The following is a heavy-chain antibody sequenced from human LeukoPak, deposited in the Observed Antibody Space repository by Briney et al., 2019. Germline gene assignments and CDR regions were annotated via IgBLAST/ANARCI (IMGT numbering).Heavy chain of an antibody. CDR1: GDSVSSNSAA. V-gene: IGHV6-1*01. D-gene: IGHD3-22*01. CDR2: TYYRSKWYN. J-gene: IGHJ3*02. CDR3: ARVRDDSSGYYENDAFDI. Sequence: SQTLSLTCAISGDSVSSNSAAWNWIRQSPSGGLEWLGRTYYRSKWYNDYAVSVKSRITINPDTSKNQFSLQLNSVTPEDTAVYYCARVRDDSSGYYENDAFDIWGQGTMVTVSS.